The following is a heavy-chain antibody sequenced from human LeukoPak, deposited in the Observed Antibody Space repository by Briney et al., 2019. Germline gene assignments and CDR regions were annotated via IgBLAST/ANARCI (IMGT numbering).Heavy chain of an antibody. V-gene: IGHV3-21*01. CDR2: ISSSSSYI. J-gene: IGHJ4*02. D-gene: IGHD5-24*01. CDR3: ATDTQDGYREEH. Sequence: GGSLRLSCAASGFTFSGYWMSWVRQAPGKGLEWVSSISSSSSYIYYADSVKGRFTISRDNAKNSLYLQMNSLRAEDTAVYYCATDTQDGYREEHWGQGTLVTVSS. CDR1: GFTFSGYW.